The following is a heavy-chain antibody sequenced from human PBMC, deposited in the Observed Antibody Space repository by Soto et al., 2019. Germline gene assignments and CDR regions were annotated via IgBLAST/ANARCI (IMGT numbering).Heavy chain of an antibody. CDR2: INTGTGNT. CDR1: GYIFTSYP. CDR3: ARDNSGLGDY. V-gene: IGHV1-3*04. D-gene: IGHD6-25*01. J-gene: IGHJ4*02. Sequence: QVQLVQSGAEVKQPGASVKVSCKASGYIFTSYPIHWVRQAPGQRLEWMGWINTGTGNTKYSQNFQGRVTTTRDTSATTAYMELSSLRSEDTAVYYCARDNSGLGDYWGQGTLVTVSS.